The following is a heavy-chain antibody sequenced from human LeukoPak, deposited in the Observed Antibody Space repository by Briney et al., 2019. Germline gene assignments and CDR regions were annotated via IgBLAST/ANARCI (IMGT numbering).Heavy chain of an antibody. J-gene: IGHJ4*02. Sequence: PGGSLRLSCAASGFTFSNAWMSWVRQAPGKGLEWIGRIKSKTDGGTTDYAAPVKGRFTISRDDSKNTLYLQMNSLKTEDTAVYYCTTVGGAIFGVVIIGGYFDYWGPGTLVTVSS. CDR3: TTVGGAIFGVVIIGGYFDY. CDR2: IKSKTDGGTT. CDR1: GFTFSNAW. V-gene: IGHV3-15*01. D-gene: IGHD3-3*01.